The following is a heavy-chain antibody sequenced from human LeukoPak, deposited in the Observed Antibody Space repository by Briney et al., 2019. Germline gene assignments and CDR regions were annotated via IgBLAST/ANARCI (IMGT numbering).Heavy chain of an antibody. CDR2: ILYDGSNK. J-gene: IGHJ6*03. CDR3: ARISAAGNRYYYYYYMDV. V-gene: IGHV3-30*03. Sequence: GGSLRLSCAASGFTFSNYGIHWVRQAPGKGLEWVAVILYDGSNKYYADSVKGRFTISRDNSKNTLYLQMNSLRAEDTAVYYCARISAAGNRYYYYYYMDVWGKGTTVTISS. CDR1: GFTFSNYG. D-gene: IGHD6-13*01.